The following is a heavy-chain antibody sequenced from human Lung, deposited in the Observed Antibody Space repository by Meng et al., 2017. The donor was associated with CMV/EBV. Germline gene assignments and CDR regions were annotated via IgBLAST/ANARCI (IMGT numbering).Heavy chain of an antibody. D-gene: IGHD6-19*01. Sequence: GASMKISCAASGFTFSSYAMHWVRQAPGKGLEWVAVISYDGSNKYYADSVKGRFTISRDNSKNTLYLQMNSLRAEDTAVYYCARGEHRIAVAGSAFDIWGQGTMVTVSS. CDR3: ARGEHRIAVAGSAFDI. CDR2: ISYDGSNK. CDR1: GFTFSSYA. J-gene: IGHJ3*02. V-gene: IGHV3-30-3*01.